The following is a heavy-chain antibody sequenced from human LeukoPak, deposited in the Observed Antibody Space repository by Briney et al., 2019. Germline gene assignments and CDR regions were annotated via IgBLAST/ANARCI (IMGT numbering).Heavy chain of an antibody. CDR1: GGSISSGSYY. CDR3: AGVSVYVGGSYRSDI. D-gene: IGHD3-16*02. V-gene: IGHV4-61*02. CDR2: IYTSGST. Sequence: SETLSLTCTVSGGSISSGSYYWSWIRQPPGKGLEWIGRIYTSGSTNYNPSLKSRVTISVDTSKNQFSLKLSSVTAADTAVYYCAGVSVYVGGSYRSDIWGQGTMVTVSS. J-gene: IGHJ3*02.